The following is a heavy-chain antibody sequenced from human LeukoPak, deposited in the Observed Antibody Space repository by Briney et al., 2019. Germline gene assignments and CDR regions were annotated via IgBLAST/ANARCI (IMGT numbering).Heavy chain of an antibody. J-gene: IGHJ5*02. CDR2: IAESGKA. D-gene: IGHD3-10*01. CDR3: ASRNYYLDL. V-gene: IGHV3-23*01. Sequence: GGSLRLSCTASGFTFSGFNIHWVRQAPGKGLEWVSGIAESGKACYADSVKGRVTFSRDNSKNKVYLQINSRRAEATAVYYCASRNYYLDLCGQRALGTVSS. CDR1: GFTFSGFN.